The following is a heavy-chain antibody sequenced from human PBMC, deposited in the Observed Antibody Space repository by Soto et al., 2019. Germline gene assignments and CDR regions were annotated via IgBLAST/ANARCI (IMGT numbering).Heavy chain of an antibody. CDR1: GDSLSGYA. D-gene: IGHD3-9*01. CDR2: VTFRGVT. J-gene: IGHJ5*02. CDR3: ARKLEASVRHVEWFSYKWFDP. V-gene: IGHV4-34*01. Sequence: SETLSLTSDVHGDSLSGYAWSWIRQPPGKGLEWIGEVTFRGVTNYHPSLKSRVSMSVDTSKNRISLIVSSVPAADTALYFCARKLEASVRHVEWFSYKWFDPWGPGTLVTVSS.